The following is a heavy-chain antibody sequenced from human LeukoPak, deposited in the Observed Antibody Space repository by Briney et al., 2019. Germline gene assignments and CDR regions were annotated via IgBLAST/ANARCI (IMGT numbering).Heavy chain of an antibody. CDR2: INHSGST. CDR3: ARNTVAHEYPKGVVDY. CDR1: GASFSDYY. D-gene: IGHD5-12*01. Sequence: PSETLSLTCALYGASFSDYYWSWIRQPPGKGLEWIWEINHSGSTNNNPSLKSRVTISIDTSKNQFSLKLSSVTAADTAVYYCARNTVAHEYPKGVVDYWGQATLATVSS. J-gene: IGHJ4*02. V-gene: IGHV4-34*01.